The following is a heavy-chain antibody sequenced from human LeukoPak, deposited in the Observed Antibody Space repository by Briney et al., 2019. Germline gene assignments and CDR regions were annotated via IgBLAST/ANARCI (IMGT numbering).Heavy chain of an antibody. J-gene: IGHJ4*02. CDR1: GFTVSSNF. CDR3: AKLGELSLLVVY. D-gene: IGHD3-16*02. V-gene: IGHV3-21*04. Sequence: GGSLRLSCAASGFTVSSNFMSWVRQAPGKGLEWVSSISSSSSYIYYADSVKGRFTISRDNSKNTLYLQMNSLRAEDTAVYYCAKLGELSLLVVYWGQGTLVTVSS. CDR2: ISSSSSYI.